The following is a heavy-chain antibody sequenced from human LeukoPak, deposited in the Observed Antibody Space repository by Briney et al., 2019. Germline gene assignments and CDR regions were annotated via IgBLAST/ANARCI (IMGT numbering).Heavy chain of an antibody. CDR1: GYTFTGYY. D-gene: IGHD5-18*01. J-gene: IGHJ4*02. CDR3: ARAVLLGTDFDY. Sequence: GASVKVSCKASGYTFTGYYMHWVRQAPGQGLQWVGWINPNSGGTNYAQKFQGRVTMTRDTSISTAYMELSRLRSDGTAVYYCARAVLLGTDFDYWGQGTLVTISS. CDR2: INPNSGGT. V-gene: IGHV1-2*02.